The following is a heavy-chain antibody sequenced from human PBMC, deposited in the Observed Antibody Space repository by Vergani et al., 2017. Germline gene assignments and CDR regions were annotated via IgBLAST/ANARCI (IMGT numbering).Heavy chain of an antibody. Sequence: QVQLVQSGAEVKKPGASVKVSCKASGYTFTGYYMHWVRQAPGQGLEWMGWINPNSGGTNYAQKFQGRVTMTRDTSISTAYMELSRLRSDDTAVYYCASPIAARAYYSGMDVWGQGTTVTVAS. V-gene: IGHV1-2*02. D-gene: IGHD6-13*01. J-gene: IGHJ6*02. CDR2: INPNSGGT. CDR1: GYTFTGYY. CDR3: ASPIAARAYYSGMDV.